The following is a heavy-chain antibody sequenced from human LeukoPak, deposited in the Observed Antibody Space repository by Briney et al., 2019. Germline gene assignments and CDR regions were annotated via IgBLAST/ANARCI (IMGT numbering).Heavy chain of an antibody. Sequence: ASVKVSCKASGYTFSNYGISWVRQAPGQGLEWMGWINPNSGGTNYAQKFQGWVTMTRDTSISTAYMELSRLRSDDTAVYYCARDGSRWELPDWGQGTLVTVSS. D-gene: IGHD1-26*01. CDR1: GYTFSNYG. CDR2: INPNSGGT. CDR3: ARDGSRWELPD. V-gene: IGHV1-2*04. J-gene: IGHJ4*02.